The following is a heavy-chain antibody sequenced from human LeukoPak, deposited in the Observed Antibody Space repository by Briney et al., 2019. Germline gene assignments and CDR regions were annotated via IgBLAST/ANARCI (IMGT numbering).Heavy chain of an antibody. J-gene: IGHJ4*02. CDR2: IYPGDSDT. CDR1: GYSFTSYW. CDR3: AREESITIFGMVSGGYFDY. D-gene: IGHD3-3*01. V-gene: IGHV5-51*01. Sequence: GESLKISCKGSGYSFTSYWIGWVRQMPGKGLEWMGIIYPGDSDTRYSPSFQGQVTISADKSISTAYLQWSSLKASDTAMYYCAREESITIFGMVSGGYFDYWGQGTLVTVSS.